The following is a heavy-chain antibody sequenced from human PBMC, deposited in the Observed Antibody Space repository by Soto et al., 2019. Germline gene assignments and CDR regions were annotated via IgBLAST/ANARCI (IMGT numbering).Heavy chain of an antibody. CDR1: GGSLSDDSGA. V-gene: IGHV6-1*01. J-gene: IGHJ4*02. D-gene: IGHD2-21*01. CDR2: TYFRTSKWWN. Sequence: QVPLQQSGPGLVKPSQSLSVTCVVPGGSLSDDSGAWYRIRQSPSRGLPWLGRTYFRTSKWWNEYADSGRGRITINVDTPKDQFSLQLTSVTPDDTAVYYCARDQSTVWFRGGFEDWGQGTLVTVSP. CDR3: ARDQSTVWFRGGFED.